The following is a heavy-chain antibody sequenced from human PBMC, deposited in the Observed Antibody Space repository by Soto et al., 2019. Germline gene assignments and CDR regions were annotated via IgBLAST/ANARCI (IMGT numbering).Heavy chain of an antibody. CDR3: APRPPTSSSSRKNPYYYGMYI. V-gene: IGHV3-23*01. Sequence: PGGSLRRSCAASGFTFSSYAMSWVRQAPGKGLEWVSAISGSGGSTYYADSVKGRFTISRDNSKNTLYLQMNSLRAEDTAVYYCAPRPPTSSSSRKNPYYYGMYIWGQGTTVTVSS. CDR2: ISGSGGST. J-gene: IGHJ6*02. D-gene: IGHD6-13*01. CDR1: GFTFSSYA.